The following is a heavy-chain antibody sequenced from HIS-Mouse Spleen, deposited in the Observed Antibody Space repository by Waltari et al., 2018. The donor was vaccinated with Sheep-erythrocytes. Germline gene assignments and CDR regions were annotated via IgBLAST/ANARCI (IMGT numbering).Heavy chain of an antibody. V-gene: IGHV3-23*01. Sequence: EVQLLESGGGLVQPGGSLRLSCAASGFTFSSYAMSWVRQAPGKGLEWVSAIRGGGGSTYYEDSVKGRFTISRDNSKNTLYLQMNSLRAEDTAVYYCAGHPGGDFWSGYYNPHYFDYWGQGTLVTVSS. J-gene: IGHJ4*02. CDR3: AGHPGGDFWSGYYNPHYFDY. CDR2: IRGGGGST. CDR1: GFTFSSYA. D-gene: IGHD3-3*01.